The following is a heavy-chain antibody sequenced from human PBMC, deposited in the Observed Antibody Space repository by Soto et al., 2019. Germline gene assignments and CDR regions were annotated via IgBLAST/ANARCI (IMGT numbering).Heavy chain of an antibody. J-gene: IGHJ5*02. CDR2: ISAYNGNT. CDR3: ARARERWLHWNWFDP. CDR1: GYTFTSYG. Sequence: GASVKVSCKASGYTFTSYGISWVRQAPGQGLEWMGWISAYNGNTNYAQKLQGRVTMTTDTSTSTAYMELRSLRSDDTAVYYCARARERWLHWNWFDPWGQGTLVTVSS. V-gene: IGHV1-18*01. D-gene: IGHD5-12*01.